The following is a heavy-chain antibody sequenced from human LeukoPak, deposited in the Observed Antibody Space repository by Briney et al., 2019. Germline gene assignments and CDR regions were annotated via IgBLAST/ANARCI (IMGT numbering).Heavy chain of an antibody. CDR3: TRYNNDHFDY. V-gene: IGHV3-33*01. CDR1: GFTFGGYG. D-gene: IGHD1-14*01. CDR2: IAYDGSRA. Sequence: PGGSLRLSWAGSGFTFGGYGMHWFRQTPGKGLEWVAVIAYDGSRAFYADSVKGRFTISRDNSKNTMFVQMDDLRAEDTAVYYCTRYNNDHFDYWGQGTLVTVSS. J-gene: IGHJ4*02.